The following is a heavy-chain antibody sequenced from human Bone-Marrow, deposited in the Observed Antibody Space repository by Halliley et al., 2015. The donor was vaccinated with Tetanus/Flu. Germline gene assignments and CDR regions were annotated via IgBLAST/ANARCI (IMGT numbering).Heavy chain of an antibody. V-gene: IGHV4-39*01. CDR3: ARHYAYGSGTYRPFDY. CDR2: IYYRGST. D-gene: IGHD3-10*01. J-gene: IGHJ4*02. Sequence: GSIYYRGSTFYNPSLKSRVTISVDTSKNQFSLKLTSLSAAVTAVYYCARHYAYGSGTYRPFDYWGQGTLVTVSS.